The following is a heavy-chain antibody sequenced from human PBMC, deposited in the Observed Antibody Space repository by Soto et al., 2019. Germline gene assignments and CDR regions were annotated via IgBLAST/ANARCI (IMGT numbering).Heavy chain of an antibody. J-gene: IGHJ6*02. CDR2: IVPSLDTT. D-gene: IGHD3-16*02. V-gene: IGHV1-69*11. CDR1: GGTFSSSG. CDR3: ARWPQPRYTADPYAVDV. Sequence: QVHLVQSGTEVQKPGSSVKVSCKASGGTFSSSGFSWVRQAPGQGLEWMGMIVPSLDTTNYAQKFQARVTITADEVTSTAYMELRSLRSEDTGVYYCARWPQPRYTADPYAVDVWGQGTRVIVSS.